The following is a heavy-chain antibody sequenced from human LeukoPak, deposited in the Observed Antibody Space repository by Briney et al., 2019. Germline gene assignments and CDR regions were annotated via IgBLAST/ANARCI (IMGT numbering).Heavy chain of an antibody. Sequence: GGSLRLSCTASGFTFGDYAMSWIRQAPGKGLEWVGFIRSKAYGEAADYAASVKGRFTISRDDSKAIAYLQMNSLKTEDTAVYHCTRDRGAYNLYDYWGQGTLVTVSS. CDR3: TRDRGAYNLYDY. D-gene: IGHD1-1*01. CDR2: IRSKAYGEAA. V-gene: IGHV3-49*03. CDR1: GFTFGDYA. J-gene: IGHJ4*02.